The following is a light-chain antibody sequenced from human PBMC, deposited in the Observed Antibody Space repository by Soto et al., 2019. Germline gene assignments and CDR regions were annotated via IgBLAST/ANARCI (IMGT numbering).Light chain of an antibody. V-gene: IGKV1-39*01. CDR3: QHSHTSLT. J-gene: IGKJ5*01. Sequence: DIEMTQSPSTLSASVGDRVTITCRASQSITTFLNWYQQKPGQAPKLLIYGASTLQSGVPSRFSCSGSGADFTLTITSLQPDDVATYYCQHSHTSLTFGQGTRVEIK. CDR2: GAS. CDR1: QSITTF.